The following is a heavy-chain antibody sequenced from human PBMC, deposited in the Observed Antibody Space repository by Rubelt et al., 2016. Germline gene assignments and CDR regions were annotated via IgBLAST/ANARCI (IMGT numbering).Heavy chain of an antibody. CDR1: GGSISSSSYY. CDR2: IYYSGST. D-gene: IGHD6-19*01. CDR3: AKLDSSGWYDY. J-gene: IGHJ4*02. V-gene: IGHV4-39*01. Sequence: QLQLQESGPGLVKPSETLSLTCTVSGGSISSSSYYWGWIRQPPGKGLEWIGSIYYSGSTYYNPSLKRRVNISVDTSKNQCSLKRSYVTAAETAVYYCAKLDSSGWYDYWGQGTLVNVAS.